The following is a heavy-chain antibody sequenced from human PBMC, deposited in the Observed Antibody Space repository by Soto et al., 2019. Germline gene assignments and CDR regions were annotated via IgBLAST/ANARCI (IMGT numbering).Heavy chain of an antibody. D-gene: IGHD4-17*01. CDR1: GYSFSAYY. Sequence: QVQLVQSGAEVKKPGASVRVSCKASGYSFSAYYIHWMRQAPGQGLEWMGWINPNSGGTKFAQKFQGRGTMSRHTSISTAYMGLSRLKSADTGVYFCSRESGGTTATLDYYYFYMDVWGKGTTVTVSS. CDR3: SRESGGTTATLDYYYFYMDV. CDR2: INPNSGGT. J-gene: IGHJ6*03. V-gene: IGHV1-2*02.